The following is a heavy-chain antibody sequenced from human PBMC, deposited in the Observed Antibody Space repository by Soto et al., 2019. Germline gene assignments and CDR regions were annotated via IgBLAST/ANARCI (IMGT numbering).Heavy chain of an antibody. D-gene: IGHD5-12*01. CDR3: ASLVDIVATTTAFDY. CDR2: ISYDGSNK. J-gene: IGHJ4*02. V-gene: IGHV3-30-3*01. CDR1: GFTFSSYA. Sequence: GGSLRLSCAASGFTFSSYAMHWVRQAPGKGLEWVAVISYDGSNKYYADSVKGRFTISRDNSKNTLYLQMNSLRAEDTAVYYCASLVDIVATTTAFDYLGQGTLVTVSS.